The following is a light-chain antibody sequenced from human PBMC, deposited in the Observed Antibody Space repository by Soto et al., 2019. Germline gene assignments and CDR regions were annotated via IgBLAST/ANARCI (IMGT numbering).Light chain of an antibody. CDR3: QQRRSWPPTIT. Sequence: ELVLTQSPATLSLSPGERATLSCRASQSVSTYLAWYQQRPGQAPRLLIYDASYRATDIPPRFSGSGSGTDFTLTSSSLEPEDFAVYYCQQRRSWPPTITFGQGTRLEIK. V-gene: IGKV3-11*01. J-gene: IGKJ5*01. CDR1: QSVSTY. CDR2: DAS.